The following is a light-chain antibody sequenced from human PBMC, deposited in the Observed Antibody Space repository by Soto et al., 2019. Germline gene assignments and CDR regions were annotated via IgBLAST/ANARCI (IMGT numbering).Light chain of an antibody. Sequence: QSALTQPASVSGSPGQSITISCTGTSSDVGGYNYVSWYQQHPGKAPKLMIYDVSNRPSGVSNRFSGSKSGNTASLTISGPQAEDEADYSCASYKSRSPLVFGPGTMRTVL. J-gene: IGLJ1*01. V-gene: IGLV2-14*01. CDR3: ASYKSRSPLV. CDR2: DVS. CDR1: SSDVGGYNY.